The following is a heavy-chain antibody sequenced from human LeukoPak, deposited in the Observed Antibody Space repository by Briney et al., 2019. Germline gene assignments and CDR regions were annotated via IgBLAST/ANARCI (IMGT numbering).Heavy chain of an antibody. CDR2: ISGSGGST. CDR1: GFTFSSYA. Sequence: PGGSLRLSCAASGFTFSSYAMSWVRQAPGKGLEWVSAISGSGGSTYYADSVKGRFTISRDNSKNTLYLQMNSLRAEDTAVYYCAKDVALIQLWLNPLLDYWGQGTLVTVPS. V-gene: IGHV3-23*01. J-gene: IGHJ4*02. D-gene: IGHD5-18*01. CDR3: AKDVALIQLWLNPLLDY.